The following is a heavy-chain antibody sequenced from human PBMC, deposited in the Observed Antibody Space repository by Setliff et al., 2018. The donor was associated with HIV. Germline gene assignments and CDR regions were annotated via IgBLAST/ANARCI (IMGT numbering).Heavy chain of an antibody. V-gene: IGHV4-38-2*02. CDR1: GNSIGSGYY. CDR2: VYHTGST. Sequence: SETLSLTCAVSGNSIGSGYYWGWIRQPPGKGLEWIGSVYHTGSTYYNPSLKSRVTVSVDTSKNQLSLRLSSVTAADTAVYYCARDRNYQDTSGYWQVFDIWGQGTMVTVSS. D-gene: IGHD3-22*01. CDR3: ARDRNYQDTSGYWQVFDI. J-gene: IGHJ3*02.